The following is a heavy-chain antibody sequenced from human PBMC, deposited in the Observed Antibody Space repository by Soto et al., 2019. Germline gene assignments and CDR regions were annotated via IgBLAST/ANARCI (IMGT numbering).Heavy chain of an antibody. CDR3: ATRSPAFDY. CDR1: GYTFTSYG. J-gene: IGHJ4*02. V-gene: IGHV1-18*01. CDR2: ISTDKGHT. Sequence: QVQLVQSGPEVQKPGASVKVSCRTSGYTFTSYGISWVRQAPGQGLEWMGWISTDKGHTNSAQKFQGRVTMTTDTSTRTGYMELRSLISDDTAVYYCATRSPAFDYWGQGTMVTVST.